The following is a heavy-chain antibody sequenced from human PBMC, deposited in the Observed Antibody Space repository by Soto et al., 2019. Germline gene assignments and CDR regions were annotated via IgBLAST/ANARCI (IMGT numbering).Heavy chain of an antibody. CDR2: ISSSSENI. CDR3: ARLPKGSVVTG. J-gene: IGHJ4*01. Sequence: GGSRRLSCVVSGFGFLDHSMNWFRHPPGKGLQWISYISSSSENIYYAASVKGRFTVSRDNAKNTLFLQMNSLRDDDSAIYYCARLPKGSVVTGWGPGSLVTVSS. D-gene: IGHD2-21*02. V-gene: IGHV3-48*02. CDR1: GFGFLDHS.